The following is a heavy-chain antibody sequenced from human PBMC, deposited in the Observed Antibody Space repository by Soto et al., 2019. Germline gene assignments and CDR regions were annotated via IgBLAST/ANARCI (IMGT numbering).Heavy chain of an antibody. Sequence: QVQLQESGPGLVKHSETLSLTCTVSGGSISSCYWSWLRQPPGKGLEWIGYIYYSGSTNYNPSLKSRVTRSVDTSKNQFYLKLSSVTAADTAVYYCARHPPKNGRNDYWGQGNLVTVSS. CDR2: IYYSGST. CDR1: GGSISSCY. V-gene: IGHV4-59*08. J-gene: IGHJ4*02. D-gene: IGHD2-8*01. CDR3: ARHPPKNGRNDY.